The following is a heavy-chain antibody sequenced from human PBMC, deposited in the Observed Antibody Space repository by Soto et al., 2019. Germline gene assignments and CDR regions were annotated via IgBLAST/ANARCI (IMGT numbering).Heavy chain of an antibody. CDR3: AKGFTYSSSWFRFDP. Sequence: GGSLRLSCAASGFTFSSYAMSWVRQAPGRGLEWVSAISGSGDSTYYADSVKGRFTISRDNSKNTLLLQMNSLSAEDTAVYYCAKGFTYSSSWFRFDPWGQGTLVTVS. V-gene: IGHV3-23*01. CDR1: GFTFSSYA. CDR2: ISGSGDST. D-gene: IGHD6-13*01. J-gene: IGHJ5*02.